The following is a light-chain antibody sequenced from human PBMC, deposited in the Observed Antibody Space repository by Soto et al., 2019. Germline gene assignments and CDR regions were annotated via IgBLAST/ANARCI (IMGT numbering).Light chain of an antibody. V-gene: IGLV2-14*01. CDR1: SSDIDAYNS. Sequence: QSVLTQPASVSASPGQSITISCTGTSSDIDAYNSVSWYQQHPGKAPQLMIYDVSYRPSGISSRFSGSKSGNTASLTISGLQADDDADYYCASYTSARIRVFGGGTQLTVL. J-gene: IGLJ2*01. CDR3: ASYTSARIRV. CDR2: DVS.